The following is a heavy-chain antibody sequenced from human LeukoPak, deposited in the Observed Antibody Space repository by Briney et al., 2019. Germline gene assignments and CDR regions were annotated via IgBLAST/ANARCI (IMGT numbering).Heavy chain of an antibody. V-gene: IGHV1-2*02. Sequence: ASVKVSCKASGYTFTGYYMHWERQAPGQGLEWMGWINPNSGGTNYAQKFQGRVTMTRDTSISTAYMELSRLRSDDTAVYYCARDGRYYYDSSGYFPDFDYWGQGTLVTVSS. D-gene: IGHD3-22*01. CDR2: INPNSGGT. CDR3: ARDGRYYYDSSGYFPDFDY. CDR1: GYTFTGYY. J-gene: IGHJ4*02.